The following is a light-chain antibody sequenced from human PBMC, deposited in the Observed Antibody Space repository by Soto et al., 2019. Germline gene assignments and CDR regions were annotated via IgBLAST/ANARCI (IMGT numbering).Light chain of an antibody. CDR2: GDS. V-gene: IGLV1-40*01. CDR1: SSNIGAGYG. CDR3: QSYDSSLSGVI. Sequence: QSVLTQPPSVSGAPGQRVTISCTGSSSNIGAGYGVHWYIQLPGTAPKLLVYGDSNRPSGVPDRFSGSKSDTSASLAITGLQVEDEADYYCQSYDSSLSGVIFGGGTKLTVL. J-gene: IGLJ2*01.